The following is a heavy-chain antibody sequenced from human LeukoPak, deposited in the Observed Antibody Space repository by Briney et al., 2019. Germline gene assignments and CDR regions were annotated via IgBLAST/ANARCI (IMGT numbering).Heavy chain of an antibody. CDR2: ISWNSGSI. Sequence: GGSLRLSCAASGFTFDDYAMHWVRQAPGKGLEWVSGISWNSGSIGYADSVKGRFTISRDNAKNSLYLQMNSLRAEDTALYYCAKDMVAVAGTVTAFDIWGQGTMVTVSS. V-gene: IGHV3-9*01. D-gene: IGHD6-19*01. CDR1: GFTFDDYA. J-gene: IGHJ3*02. CDR3: AKDMVAVAGTVTAFDI.